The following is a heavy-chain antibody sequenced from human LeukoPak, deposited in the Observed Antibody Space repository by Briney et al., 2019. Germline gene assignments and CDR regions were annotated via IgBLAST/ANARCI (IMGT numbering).Heavy chain of an antibody. V-gene: IGHV3-49*04. CDR2: IRSKAYGGTT. Sequence: PGGSLRLSCTASGFTFGDYAMSWVRQAPGKGLEWVGFIRSKAYGGTTEYAASVKGRFTISRDDSKSIAYLQMNSLKTEDTAVYYCTRGIGYCSGGSCYYDYWGRGTLVTVSS. D-gene: IGHD2-15*01. CDR1: GFTFGDYA. J-gene: IGHJ4*02. CDR3: TRGIGYCSGGSCYYDY.